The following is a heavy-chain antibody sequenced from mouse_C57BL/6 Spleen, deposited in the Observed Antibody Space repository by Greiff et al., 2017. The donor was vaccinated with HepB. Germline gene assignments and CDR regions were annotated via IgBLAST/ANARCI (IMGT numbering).Heavy chain of an antibody. CDR2: IWSGGST. CDR1: GFSLTSYG. J-gene: IGHJ3*01. D-gene: IGHD2-4*01. Sequence: QVQLKESGPGLVQPSQSLSITCTVSGFSLTSYGVHWVRQSPGKGLEWLGVIWSGGSTDYNAAFISRLSISKDNSKSQVFFKMTSLQADDTAIYYCARTKTPYDYRFAYWGQGTLVTVSA. CDR3: ARTKTPYDYRFAY. V-gene: IGHV2-2*01.